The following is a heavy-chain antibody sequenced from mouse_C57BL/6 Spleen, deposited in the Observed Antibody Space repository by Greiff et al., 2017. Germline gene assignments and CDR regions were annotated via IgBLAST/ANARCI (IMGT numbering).Heavy chain of an antibody. Sequence: VKLMESGAELVRPGASVKLSCKASGYTFTDYYINWVKQRPGQGLEWIARIYPGSGNTYYNEKFKGKATLTAEKSSSTAYMQLSSLTSEDSAVYFCARSYSNYYAMDYWGQGTSVTVSS. CDR2: IYPGSGNT. J-gene: IGHJ4*01. D-gene: IGHD2-5*01. CDR3: ARSYSNYYAMDY. CDR1: GYTFTDYY. V-gene: IGHV1-76*01.